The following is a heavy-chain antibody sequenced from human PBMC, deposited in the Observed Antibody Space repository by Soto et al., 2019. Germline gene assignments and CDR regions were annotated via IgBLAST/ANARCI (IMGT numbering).Heavy chain of an antibody. J-gene: IGHJ6*03. D-gene: IGHD6-6*01. Sequence: GGSLRLSCAASGFTFSSYAMHRVRQAPGKGLEYVSAISSNGGSTYNANSVKGRFTISRDNSKNTLYLQMGSLRAEDMAVYYCAREEGYSSSSTAYYYYYYYMDVWGKGTTVTVSS. V-gene: IGHV3-64*01. CDR3: AREEGYSSSSTAYYYYYYYMDV. CDR2: ISSNGGST. CDR1: GFTFSSYA.